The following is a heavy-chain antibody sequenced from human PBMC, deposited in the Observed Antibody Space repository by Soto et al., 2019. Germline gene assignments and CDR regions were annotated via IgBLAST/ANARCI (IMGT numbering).Heavy chain of an antibody. J-gene: IGHJ6*02. V-gene: IGHV1-18*01. CDR3: ARGSSSWETYYYYGMDV. Sequence: QVQLVQSGAEVKKPGASVKVSCKASGYTFTSYGISWVRQAPGQGLEWMGWISAYNGNTNYAQKLQGRVTMTTDTSTSTAYMELRSLRSDDTSVYYCARGSSSWETYYYYGMDVWGQGTTVTVSS. CDR1: GYTFTSYG. D-gene: IGHD6-13*01. CDR2: ISAYNGNT.